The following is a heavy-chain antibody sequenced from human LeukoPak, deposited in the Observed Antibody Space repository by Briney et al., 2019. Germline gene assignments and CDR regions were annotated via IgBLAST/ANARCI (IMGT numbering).Heavy chain of an antibody. Sequence: SETLSLTCAVYGGSFSGYYWSWIRQPPGKGLEWIGEINHSGSTNYNPSLKSRVTISVDTSKNQFSLKLSSVTAADTAVYYCAREVHDYGDPSYMDVWGKGTTVTISS. J-gene: IGHJ6*03. V-gene: IGHV4-34*01. CDR3: AREVHDYGDPSYMDV. CDR1: GGSFSGYY. CDR2: INHSGST. D-gene: IGHD4-17*01.